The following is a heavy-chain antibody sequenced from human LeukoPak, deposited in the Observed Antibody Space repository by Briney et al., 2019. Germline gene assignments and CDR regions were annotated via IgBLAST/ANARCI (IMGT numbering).Heavy chain of an antibody. CDR3: ARHKGTNYVWGSYRSGYYFDY. V-gene: IGHV4-34*01. J-gene: IGHJ4*02. D-gene: IGHD3-16*02. CDR2: INHSGST. Sequence: PSETLSLTCAVYGGSFSGYYWSWIRQPPGKGPEWMGEINHSGSTNYKPSLKSRVTISADMSKNQFSLKLSSVTAADTAVYYCARHKGTNYVWGSYRSGYYFDYWGQGTLVTVSS. CDR1: GGSFSGYY.